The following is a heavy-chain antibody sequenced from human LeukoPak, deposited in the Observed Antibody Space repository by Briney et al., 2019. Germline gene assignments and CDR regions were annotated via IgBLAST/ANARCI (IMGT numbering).Heavy chain of an antibody. CDR3: AKDVRGYYYYMDV. J-gene: IGHJ6*03. CDR1: GFTFSSDA. V-gene: IGHV3-23*01. D-gene: IGHD3-10*01. CDR2: ISGSGGST. Sequence: GGSLRLSCAASGFTFSSDAMSWVRQAPGKGLEWVSAISGSGGSTYYADSVKGRFTISRDNSKNTLYLQMNSLRAEDTAVYYCAKDVRGYYYYMDVWGKGTTVTVSS.